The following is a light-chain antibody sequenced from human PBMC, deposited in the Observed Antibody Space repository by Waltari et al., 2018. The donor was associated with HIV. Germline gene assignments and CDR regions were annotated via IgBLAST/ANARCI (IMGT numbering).Light chain of an antibody. Sequence: QSVLTQPPSVSGTPGQRVAISCSGSNSNLGTTFVSWYQQRPGTAPKLLIFRDNQRPAGVPARFSASKSGTSASLAISELRSEDEAHYYCAAWDDSIHVLFGGGTKVTVL. CDR2: RDN. V-gene: IGLV1-47*01. J-gene: IGLJ3*02. CDR1: NSNLGTTF. CDR3: AAWDDSIHVL.